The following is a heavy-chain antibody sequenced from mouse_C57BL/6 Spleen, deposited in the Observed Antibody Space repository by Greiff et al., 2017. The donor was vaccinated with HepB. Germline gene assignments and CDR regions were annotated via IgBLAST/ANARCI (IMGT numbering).Heavy chain of an antibody. CDR3: ARFGDGYYASWFAY. Sequence: EVQGVESGGGLVKPGGSLKLSCAASGFTFSSYTMSWVRQTPEKRLEWVATISGGGGNTYYPDSVKGRFTISRDNAKNTLYLQMSSLRSEDTALYYCARFGDGYYASWFAYWGQGTLVTVSA. V-gene: IGHV5-9*01. D-gene: IGHD2-3*01. J-gene: IGHJ3*01. CDR1: GFTFSSYT. CDR2: ISGGGGNT.